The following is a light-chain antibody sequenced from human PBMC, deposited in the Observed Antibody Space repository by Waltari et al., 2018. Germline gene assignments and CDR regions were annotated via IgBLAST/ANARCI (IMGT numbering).Light chain of an antibody. CDR3: QQYYNTSYT. J-gene: IGKJ2*01. Sequence: MTQSPDSLAVSLGERATINCKSSQSVLYSANNQNYLAWYQQKPGQPPKLLIYWASTRESGVPDRFSGSGSGADFTLTISSLQAEDVAVYYCQQYYNTSYTFGQGTKLEIK. CDR2: WAS. V-gene: IGKV4-1*01. CDR1: QSVLYSANNQNY.